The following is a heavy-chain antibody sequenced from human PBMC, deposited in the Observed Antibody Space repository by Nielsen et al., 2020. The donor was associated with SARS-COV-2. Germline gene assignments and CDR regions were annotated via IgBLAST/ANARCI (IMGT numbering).Heavy chain of an antibody. Sequence: GESLKISCAASGFTFSSYGMHWVRQVPGKGLEWVAVIWYDGGNKYYADSVKGRFTISRDNSKNTLYLQMNSLRAEDTAVYYCAKEGASSSWLNLDYWGQGTLVTVSS. J-gene: IGHJ4*02. CDR1: GFTFSSYG. V-gene: IGHV3-33*06. CDR2: IWYDGGNK. D-gene: IGHD6-13*01. CDR3: AKEGASSSWLNLDY.